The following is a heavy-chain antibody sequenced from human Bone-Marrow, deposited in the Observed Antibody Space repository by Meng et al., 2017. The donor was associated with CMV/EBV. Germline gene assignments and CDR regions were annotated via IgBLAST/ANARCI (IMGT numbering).Heavy chain of an antibody. CDR1: GFTFSSYG. J-gene: IGHJ5*02. CDR2: IYSDGGKK. CDR3: ARDSDCSGGSCYSEVFDP. D-gene: IGHD2-15*01. V-gene: IGHV3-33*01. Sequence: GGSLRLSCAASGFTFSSYGMHWVRQAPGKGLDWVAVIYSDGGKKYYGDSLKGRFTISRDNAKNSLYLQMNSLRAEDTAVYYCARDSDCSGGSCYSEVFDPWGQGTLVTVSS.